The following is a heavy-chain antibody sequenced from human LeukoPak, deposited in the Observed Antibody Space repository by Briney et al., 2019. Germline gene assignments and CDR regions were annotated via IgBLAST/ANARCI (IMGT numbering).Heavy chain of an antibody. CDR3: ARDRRVHYYDSSGYSVYDY. CDR1: GYTFTSYY. V-gene: IGHV1-46*01. D-gene: IGHD3-22*01. J-gene: IGHJ4*02. Sequence: VSVKVSCKASGYTFTSYYMHWVRQAPGQGLEWMGIINPSGGSTSYAQKFQGRVTMTRDTSTSTVYMELSSLRSEDTAVYYCARDRRVHYYDSSGYSVYDYWGQGTLVTVSS. CDR2: INPSGGST.